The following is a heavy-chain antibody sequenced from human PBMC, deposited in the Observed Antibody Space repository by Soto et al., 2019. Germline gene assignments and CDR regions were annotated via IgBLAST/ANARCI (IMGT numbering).Heavy chain of an antibody. D-gene: IGHD6-13*01. CDR2: ISGYNGNT. J-gene: IGHJ6*02. CDR1: GYIFSRYG. Sequence: QVQLVQSGPEVRKPGASVKFSCKASGYIFSRYGISWVRQAPGQGLEWMAWISGYNGNTKFGERVQGRVNVTTDTSTSKAYMELRSLRADDTAVYCGAREAAAERNYYGRDVWGQGTTVIVSS. CDR3: AREAAAERNYYGRDV. V-gene: IGHV1-18*04.